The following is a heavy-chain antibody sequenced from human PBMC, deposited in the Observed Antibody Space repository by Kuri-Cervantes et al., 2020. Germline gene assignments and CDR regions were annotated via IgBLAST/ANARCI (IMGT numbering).Heavy chain of an antibody. CDR1: GGTFSRYA. D-gene: IGHD2-21*01. J-gene: IGHJ4*01. CDR2: IIPIFGTT. V-gene: IGHV1-69*13. Sequence: SVKVSCKAFGGTFSRYAISWVRQAPGQGLEWMGGIIPIFGTTNYAQKFQGRVTITADESTSTAYMDLSSLRSEDTAIYYCAKGDHCSKSDCYAPNYDFWGHGVLVTVSS. CDR3: AKGDHCSKSDCYAPNYDF.